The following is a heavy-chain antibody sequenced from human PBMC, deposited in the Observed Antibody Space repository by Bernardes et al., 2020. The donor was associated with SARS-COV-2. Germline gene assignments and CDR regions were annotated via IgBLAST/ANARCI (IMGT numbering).Heavy chain of an antibody. CDR2: INRSGNT. D-gene: IGHD3-3*01. Sequence: SETLSLTCAVYGGAFMGYSWTWIRQPPGKGLEWIGEINRSGNTNYNPSLKSRVTISVDTSKNQLSLRLYSVTGADTAVYSCARGSLQFLVTQRYFFDHWGQGTLVTVSS. J-gene: IGHJ4*02. CDR3: ARGSLQFLVTQRYFFDH. V-gene: IGHV4-34*01. CDR1: GGAFMGYS.